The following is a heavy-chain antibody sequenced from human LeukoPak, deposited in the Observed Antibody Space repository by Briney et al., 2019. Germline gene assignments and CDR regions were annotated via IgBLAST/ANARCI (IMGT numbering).Heavy chain of an antibody. Sequence: PGGSLNLSCAASGLTFISYSMNWFRQAPGKGLEWVSSISSSSSYIYYADSVKGRFTISRDNAKNSLFLQMNSLRAEDTALYYCARDRSYGFDYWGQGTLVTVSS. CDR2: ISSSSSYI. J-gene: IGHJ4*02. V-gene: IGHV3-21*01. CDR3: ARDRSYGFDY. D-gene: IGHD5-18*01. CDR1: GLTFISYS.